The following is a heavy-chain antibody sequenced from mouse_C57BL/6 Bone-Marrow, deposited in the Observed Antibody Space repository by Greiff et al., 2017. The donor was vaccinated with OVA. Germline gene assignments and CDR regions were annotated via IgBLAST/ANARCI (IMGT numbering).Heavy chain of an antibody. CDR3: ARGGRPRYYYAMDY. CDR1: GYTFTDHT. V-gene: IGHV1-78*01. CDR2: IYPRDGST. Sequence: QVQLQQSDAELVKPGASVKISCKVSGYTFTDHTIHWMKQRPEQGLEWIGYIYPRDGSTKYNEKFKSKATLTVDKSSSTAYMQLSSLTSEDSAVYYCARGGRPRYYYAMDYWGQGTSVTVSS. D-gene: IGHD1-1*01. J-gene: IGHJ4*01.